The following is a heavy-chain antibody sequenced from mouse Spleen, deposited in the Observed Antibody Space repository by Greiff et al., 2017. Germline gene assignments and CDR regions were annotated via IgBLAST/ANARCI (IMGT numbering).Heavy chain of an antibody. CDR2: INPGSGGT. D-gene: IGHD2-10*02. V-gene: IGHV1-54*01. Sequence: VQLQQSGAELVRPGTSVKVSCKASGYAFTNYLIEWVKQRPGQGLEWIGVINPGSGGTNYNEKFKGKATLTADKSSSTAYMQLSSLTSEDSAVYFCAREKVWYYAMDYWGQGTSVTVSS. J-gene: IGHJ4*01. CDR1: GYAFTNYL. CDR3: AREKVWYYAMDY.